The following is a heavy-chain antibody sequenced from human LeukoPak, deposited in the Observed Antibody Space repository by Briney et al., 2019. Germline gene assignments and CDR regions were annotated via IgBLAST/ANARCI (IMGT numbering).Heavy chain of an antibody. Sequence: GGSLRLSCAASGFTFSSYAMHWVRQAPGKGLEWVAVISYDGSNKYYADSVKGRFTISRDNSKNTLYLQMNSLRAEDTAVYYCAREGPEGQFGLLDPWGQGTLVTVSS. CDR1: GFTFSSYA. CDR3: AREGPEGQFGLLDP. D-gene: IGHD2-15*01. CDR2: ISYDGSNK. V-gene: IGHV3-30-3*01. J-gene: IGHJ5*02.